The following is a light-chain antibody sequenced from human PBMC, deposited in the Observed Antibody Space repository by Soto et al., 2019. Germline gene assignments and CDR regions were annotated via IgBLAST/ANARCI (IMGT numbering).Light chain of an antibody. V-gene: IGLV7-43*01. Sequence: QAVGTQEPSLPVSPGGTVTLTWASSTGPVTNIHFANWFQHVPVQAPRALIYSTTNKHSWTPARVSGSLLWGKAALTLSDVRPEDEAEYYCLLYYSGGAHVFGGGTKLTVL. CDR2: STT. CDR1: TGPVTNIHF. J-gene: IGLJ2*01. CDR3: LLYYSGGAHV.